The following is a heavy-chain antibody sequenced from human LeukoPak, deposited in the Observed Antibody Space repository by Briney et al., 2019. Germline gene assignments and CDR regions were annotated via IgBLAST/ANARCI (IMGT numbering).Heavy chain of an antibody. Sequence: GGSLRLSCAASGFTFSSYEMNWVRQAPGMGLEWVSSISTSSIYIYYADSVKGRFTISRDNAKNSLYLQMNSLRAEDTAVYYCARGSEVVAAANNWFDPWGQGTLVTVSS. D-gene: IGHD2-2*01. J-gene: IGHJ5*02. CDR2: ISTSSIYI. V-gene: IGHV3-21*01. CDR1: GFTFSSYE. CDR3: ARGSEVVAAANNWFDP.